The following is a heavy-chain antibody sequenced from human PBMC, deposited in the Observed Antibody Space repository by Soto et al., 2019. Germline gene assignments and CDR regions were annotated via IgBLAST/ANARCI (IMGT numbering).Heavy chain of an antibody. J-gene: IGHJ6*02. CDR2: ISYDGSNK. Sequence: GSLRLSCAASGFTFSKAWMSWVRQAPGKGLEWVAVISYDGSNKYYADSVKGRFTISRDNSKNTLYLQMNSLRAEDTAVYYCARREGMDVWGQGTTVTVSS. CDR1: GFTFSKAW. CDR3: ARREGMDV. V-gene: IGHV3-30-3*01.